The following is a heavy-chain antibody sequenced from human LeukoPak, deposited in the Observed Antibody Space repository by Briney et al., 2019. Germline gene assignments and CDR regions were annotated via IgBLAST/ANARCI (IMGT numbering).Heavy chain of an antibody. J-gene: IGHJ6*02. CDR2: ISSSSSYI. CDR1: GFTFSSYS. CDR3: ARDLAAAGRSPYYYGMDV. D-gene: IGHD6-13*01. Sequence: PGRSLRLSCAASGFTFSSYSMNWVRQAPGKGLEWVSSISSSSSYIYYADSVKGRFTISRDNAKNSLYLQMNSLRAEDTAVYYCARDLAAAGRSPYYYGMDVWGQGTTVTVSS. V-gene: IGHV3-21*01.